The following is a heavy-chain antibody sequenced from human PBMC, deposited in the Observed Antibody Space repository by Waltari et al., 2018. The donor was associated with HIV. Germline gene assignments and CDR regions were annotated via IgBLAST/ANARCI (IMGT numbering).Heavy chain of an antibody. J-gene: IGHJ5*02. CDR3: ARIVASAGLRFDR. CDR1: GDSVSSGSYY. V-gene: IGHV4-61*03. D-gene: IGHD2-21*01. Sequence: QVQLQESGPGLVKPSETLSITCSVSGDSVSSGSYYWSWMRQPPGKGLEWIGNIDYTGRANYNPSLKTRVTISVDTSKNHFSLKLTSVTAGDTAIYYCARIVASAGLRFDRWGQGSLVTVSS. CDR2: IDYTGRA.